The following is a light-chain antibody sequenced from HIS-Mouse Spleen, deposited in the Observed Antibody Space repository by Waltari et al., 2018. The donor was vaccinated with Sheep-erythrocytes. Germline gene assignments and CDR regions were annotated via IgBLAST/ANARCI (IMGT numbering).Light chain of an antibody. CDR3: QQANSFPPT. J-gene: IGKJ1*01. CDR2: AAS. V-gene: IGKV1-12*01. CDR1: QGISSW. Sequence: DIQMTQSPSSVSASVGDSVTITCRASQGISSWLGWYQQKSGKAPKLLIYAASSLQSGVPSRFSGSGSGTDFTLTISSLQPEDFATYYCQQANSFPPTFGQGTKVEIK.